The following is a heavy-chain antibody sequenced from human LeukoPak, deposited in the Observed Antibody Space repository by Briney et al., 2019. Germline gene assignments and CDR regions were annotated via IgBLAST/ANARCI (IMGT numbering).Heavy chain of an antibody. CDR3: AREKQRGTTITGDYFDY. CDR2: IYYSGST. CDR1: GGSISSSSYY. Sequence: SETLSLTCTVSGGSISSSSYYWGWIRQPPGKGLEWIGSIYYSGSTYYNPSLKSRVTMSVDTSKNQFSLKLSSVTAADTAVYYCAREKQRGTTITGDYFDYWGQGTLVTVSS. D-gene: IGHD1-26*01. J-gene: IGHJ4*02. V-gene: IGHV4-39*07.